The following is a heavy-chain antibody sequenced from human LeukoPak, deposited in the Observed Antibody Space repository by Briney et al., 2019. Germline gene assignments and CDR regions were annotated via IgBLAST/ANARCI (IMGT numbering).Heavy chain of an antibody. Sequence: ASVKVSCKASGYIFTTYGISWVRQAPGQGLEWMGWISVYNDYTTYAQTFQGRVTMTTDTSTSTAYMELRNLRSDDTAVYYCARNDSSGYSEYWGQGTLFTVS. CDR3: ARNDSSGYSEY. D-gene: IGHD3-22*01. V-gene: IGHV1-18*01. CDR2: ISVYNDYT. CDR1: GYIFTTYG. J-gene: IGHJ4*02.